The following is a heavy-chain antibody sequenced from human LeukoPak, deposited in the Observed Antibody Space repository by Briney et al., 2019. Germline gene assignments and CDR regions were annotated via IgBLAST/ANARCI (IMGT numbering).Heavy chain of an antibody. CDR3: ARDQGYSYEGYYYGMDV. CDR2: ISSSGSTI. CDR1: GFTFSDYY. J-gene: IGHJ6*02. Sequence: GVSLRLSCAASGFTFSDYYMSWIRQGPGKGLEWVSYISSSGSTIYYADSVKGRFAISRDNAKNSLYLQMNSLRAEDTAVYYCARDQGYSYEGYYYGMDVWGQGTTVTVSS. V-gene: IGHV3-11*01. D-gene: IGHD5-18*01.